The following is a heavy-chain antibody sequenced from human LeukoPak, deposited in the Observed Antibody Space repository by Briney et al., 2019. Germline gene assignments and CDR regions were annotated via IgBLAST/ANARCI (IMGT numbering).Heavy chain of an antibody. D-gene: IGHD3-10*01. CDR2: INPNSGVT. CDR1: GYTFTGYH. V-gene: IGHV1-2*06. CDR3: ARDRSGILGYYYNGMDV. J-gene: IGHJ6*02. Sequence: ASVKVSCKASGYTFTGYHVHWVRQAPGQGLEWVGRINPNSGVTNYAQKFQGRVTMTRHTSITTAHMELSRLRSDDTAVYYCARDRSGILGYYYNGMDVWGQGTTVTVSS.